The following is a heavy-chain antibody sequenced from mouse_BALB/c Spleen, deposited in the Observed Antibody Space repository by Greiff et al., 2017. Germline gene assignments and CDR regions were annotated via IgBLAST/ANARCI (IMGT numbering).Heavy chain of an antibody. J-gene: IGHJ3*01. D-gene: IGHD2-4*01. CDR1: GFTFSSYG. V-gene: IGHV5-12-2*01. CDR2: ISNGGGST. CDR3: ATLIYYDYDAY. Sequence: EVMLVESGGDLVKPGGSLKLSCAASGFTFSSYGMSWVRQTPEKRLEWVAYISNGGGSTYYPDTVKGRFTISRDNAKNTLYLQMSSLKSEDTAMYYCATLIYYDYDAYWGQGTLVTVSA.